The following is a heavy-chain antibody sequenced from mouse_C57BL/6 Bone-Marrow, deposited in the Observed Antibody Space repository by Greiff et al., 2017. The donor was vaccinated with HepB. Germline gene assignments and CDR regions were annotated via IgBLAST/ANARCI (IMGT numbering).Heavy chain of an antibody. J-gene: IGHJ1*03. V-gene: IGHV1-55*01. Sequence: QVQLKEPGAELVKPGASVKMSCKASGYTFTSYWITWVKQRPGQGLEWIGDIYPGSGSTNYNEKFKSKATLTVDTSSSTAYMQLSSLTSEDSAVYYCAKTTVSYWYFDVWGTGTTVTVSS. CDR3: AKTTVSYWYFDV. D-gene: IGHD1-1*01. CDR1: GYTFTSYW. CDR2: IYPGSGST.